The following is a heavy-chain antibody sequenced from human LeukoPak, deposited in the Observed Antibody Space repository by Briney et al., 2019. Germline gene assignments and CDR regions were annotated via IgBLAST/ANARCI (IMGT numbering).Heavy chain of an antibody. CDR1: GGSISSYY. CDR2: IYYSGST. CDR3: ARRIAIAGQTYYYYGMDV. J-gene: IGHJ6*02. V-gene: IGHV4-59*08. Sequence: PSETLSLTCTVSGGSISSYYWSWIRQPPGKGLEWIGFIYYSGSTNYNPSLKSRATISVDTSKNQFSLKLGSVTAADTAVYYCARRIAIAGQTYYYYGMDVWGQGTTVTVAS. D-gene: IGHD6-13*01.